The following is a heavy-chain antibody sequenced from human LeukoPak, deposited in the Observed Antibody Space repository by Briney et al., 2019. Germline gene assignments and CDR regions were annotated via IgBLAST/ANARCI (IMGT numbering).Heavy chain of an antibody. CDR3: AKDSGSSGSSWDRSSYGMDV. V-gene: IGHV3-43D*03. CDR1: GFTFDDYA. D-gene: IGHD6-13*01. CDR2: ISWDGGST. J-gene: IGHJ6*02. Sequence: GGSLRLSCAASGFTFDDYAMHWVRQAPGKGLEWVSLISWDGGSTYYADSVKGRFTISRDNAKNSLYLQMNSLRAEDTALYYCAKDSGSSGSSWDRSSYGMDVWGQGTTVTVSS.